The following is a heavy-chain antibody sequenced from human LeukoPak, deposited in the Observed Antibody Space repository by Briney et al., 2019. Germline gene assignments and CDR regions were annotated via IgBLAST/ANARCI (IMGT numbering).Heavy chain of an antibody. CDR2: IWYDGSNK. CDR3: AVTGSNPLFDY. Sequence: GGSLRLSCAASGFTFSSYGMHWVRQAPGKGLEWVAVIWYDGSNKYYADSVKGRFTISRDNSKSTLYLQMNSLRAEDTAVYYCAVTGSNPLFDYWGQGTLVTVSS. CDR1: GFTFSSYG. V-gene: IGHV3-33*01. D-gene: IGHD3-9*01. J-gene: IGHJ4*02.